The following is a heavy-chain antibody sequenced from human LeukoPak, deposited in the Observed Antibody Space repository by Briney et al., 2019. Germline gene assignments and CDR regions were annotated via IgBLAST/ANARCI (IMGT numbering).Heavy chain of an antibody. J-gene: IGHJ5*02. Sequence: SETLSLTCTVSGGSISSYYWSWIRHPPGKGLEWSGYIYYSGSTNYNTSLKRRVTLPVDTSNNQFSRKLSSVSAADTAVYYCARRINTNYYYGSGSYGDWFDPWGQGTLVTVSS. CDR2: IYYSGST. CDR1: GGSISSYY. D-gene: IGHD3-10*01. V-gene: IGHV4-59*08. CDR3: ARRINTNYYYGSGSYGDWFDP.